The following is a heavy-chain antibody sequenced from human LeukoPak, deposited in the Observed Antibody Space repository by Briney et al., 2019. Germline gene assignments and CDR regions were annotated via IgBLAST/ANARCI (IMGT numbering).Heavy chain of an antibody. CDR2: INHSGST. CDR3: AREGGGSYPGVVDY. Sequence: SETLSLTCAVYGGSFSGYYWSWIRRPPGKGLEWIGEINHSGSTNYNPSLKSRVTISVDTSKNQFSLKLSSVTAADTAVYYCAREGGGSYPGVVDYWGQGTLVTVSS. CDR1: GGSFSGYY. J-gene: IGHJ4*02. D-gene: IGHD1-26*01. V-gene: IGHV4-34*01.